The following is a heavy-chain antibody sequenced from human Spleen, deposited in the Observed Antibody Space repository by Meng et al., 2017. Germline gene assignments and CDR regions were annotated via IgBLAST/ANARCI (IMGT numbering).Heavy chain of an antibody. CDR2: IYYSGST. Sequence: SETLSLTCTVSGGSISSYYWSWIRQPPGKGLEWIGYIYYSGSTNYNPSLKSRVTISVDTSKNQFSLKVNSMTAADTAVYYCARAWGDYDPCDHWGQGTLVTVSS. CDR3: ARAWGDYDPCDH. J-gene: IGHJ4*02. CDR1: GGSISSYY. D-gene: IGHD4-17*01. V-gene: IGHV4-59*01.